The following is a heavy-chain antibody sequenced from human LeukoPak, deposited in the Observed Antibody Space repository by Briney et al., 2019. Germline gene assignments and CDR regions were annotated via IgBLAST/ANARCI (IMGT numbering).Heavy chain of an antibody. Sequence: GRSLRLSCAASGFTFSSNGMHWVRQAPGKGLEWVAVILYDGSNKYYADSVKGRFTISRDNSKNTLYLQMNSLRAEDTAVYYCARPEIIIHPGDYWGQGTLVTVSS. CDR2: ILYDGSNK. D-gene: IGHD3-10*01. V-gene: IGHV3-30*03. CDR3: ARPEIIIHPGDY. J-gene: IGHJ4*02. CDR1: GFTFSSNG.